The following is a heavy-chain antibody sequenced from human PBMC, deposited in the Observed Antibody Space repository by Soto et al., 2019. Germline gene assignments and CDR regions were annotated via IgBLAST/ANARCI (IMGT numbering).Heavy chain of an antibody. V-gene: IGHV4-30-2*05. CDR1: GGSVNSAGYS. CDR3: ARERIVTVPAGRGTLYNYFGVDV. J-gene: IGHJ6*02. Sequence: QLQLQESGSGLVKPSQTLSLTCAVSGGSVNSAGYSWSWIRQPPGKGLEWIGYIYHSGSTYYNPSLKSRVTISLDTSKNRFSLRLTSMTAADAAVYFCARERIVTVPAGRGTLYNYFGVDVWGQGTTVTVSS. CDR2: IYHSGST. D-gene: IGHD3-10*01.